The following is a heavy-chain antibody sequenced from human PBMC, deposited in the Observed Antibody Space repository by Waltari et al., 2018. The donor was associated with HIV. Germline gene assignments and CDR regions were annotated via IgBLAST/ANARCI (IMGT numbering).Heavy chain of an antibody. Sequence: QVRLHQWGAGLLKPSETLSLTCAVYGDSFNDYYWGWIRQSPWKGLEWIGEINHSGSTSYNRTLKGRVTISVDTSKNQFSLRPSSVTAADTAMYYCARRSPYVVIPAALKLRAAKGGNLFDPWSQGTLVTVSS. J-gene: IGHJ5*02. D-gene: IGHD2-2*01. CDR2: INHSGST. CDR3: ARRSPYVVIPAALKLRAAKGGNLFDP. V-gene: IGHV4-34*01. CDR1: GDSFNDYY.